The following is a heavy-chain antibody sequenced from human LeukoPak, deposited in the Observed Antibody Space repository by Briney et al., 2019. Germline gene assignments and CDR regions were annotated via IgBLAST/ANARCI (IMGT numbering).Heavy chain of an antibody. CDR2: IYYSGRT. Sequence: PSETLSLTCTVSGGSINSYYWSWIRQPPGKGLEWIGYIYYSGRTNYNPSLKSRVTISVDTSKNQFSLKLTSVTAADTAVYYCARSIAVAGNDAFDIWGRGTMVTVSP. J-gene: IGHJ3*02. D-gene: IGHD6-19*01. CDR1: GGSINSYY. V-gene: IGHV4-59*01. CDR3: ARSIAVAGNDAFDI.